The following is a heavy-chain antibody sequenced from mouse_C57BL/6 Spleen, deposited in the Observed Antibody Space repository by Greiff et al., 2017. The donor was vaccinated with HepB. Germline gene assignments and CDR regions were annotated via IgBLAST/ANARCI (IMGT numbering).Heavy chain of an antibody. J-gene: IGHJ2*01. CDR1: GYTFTSYW. D-gene: IGHD1-1*01. CDR3: ARAYYYGSKRYFDY. V-gene: IGHV1-64*01. CDR2: IHPNSGST. Sequence: QVHVKQPGAELVKPGASVKLSCKASGYTFTSYWMHWVKQRPGQGLEWIGMIHPNSGSTNYNEKFKSKATLTVDKSSSTAYMQLSSLTSEDSAVYYCARAYYYGSKRYFDYWGQGTTLTVSS.